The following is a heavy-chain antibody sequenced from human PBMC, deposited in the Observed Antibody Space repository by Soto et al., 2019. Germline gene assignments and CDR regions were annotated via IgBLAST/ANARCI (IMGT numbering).Heavy chain of an antibody. V-gene: IGHV3-23*01. CDR1: GFTFSTHA. Sequence: EVQLLESGGGLVQPGGSLRLSCVASGFTFSTHAMSWVRQAPGKGLEWVSTFSGSGGNIYYAESVKGRLTISRDDSKNTLYLQMNSLRVEDTAVYYCAKDPPWTVGPLAMDVWGQGATVTVSS. J-gene: IGHJ6*02. CDR2: FSGSGGNI. CDR3: AKDPPWTVGPLAMDV. D-gene: IGHD2-2*01.